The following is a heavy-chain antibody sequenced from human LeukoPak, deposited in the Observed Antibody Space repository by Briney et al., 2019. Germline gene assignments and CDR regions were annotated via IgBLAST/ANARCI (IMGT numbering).Heavy chain of an antibody. D-gene: IGHD3-16*02. CDR2: IIRIFGTA. J-gene: IGHJ6*03. Sequence: ASVKVSCKASGGTFSSYAISWVRQAPGQGLEWMGGIIRIFGTANYAQKFQGRVTITADKSTSTAYMELSSLRSEDTAVYYCARGHYDYVWGSYRIYYYYMDVWGKGTTVTVSS. CDR3: ARGHYDYVWGSYRIYYYYMDV. V-gene: IGHV1-69*06. CDR1: GGTFSSYA.